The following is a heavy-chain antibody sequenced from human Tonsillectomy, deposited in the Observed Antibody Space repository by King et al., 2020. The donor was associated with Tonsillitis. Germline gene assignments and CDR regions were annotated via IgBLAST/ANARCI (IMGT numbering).Heavy chain of an antibody. Sequence: VQLVESGGGLVQPGGSLRLSCAASRFTFNNYWMNWVRQAPGKGLEWVANIKHDGSEKYYVDSVKGRFSISRDNARNSLSLQMNSLRAEDTAVYFCARGIDFWSRKPSYYFDYWGQGTLVTVSS. CDR1: RFTFNNYW. CDR3: ARGIDFWSRKPSYYFDY. J-gene: IGHJ4*02. V-gene: IGHV3-7*03. D-gene: IGHD3-3*01. CDR2: IKHDGSEK.